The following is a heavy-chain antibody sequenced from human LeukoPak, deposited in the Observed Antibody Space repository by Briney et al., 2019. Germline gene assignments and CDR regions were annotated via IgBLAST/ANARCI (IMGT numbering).Heavy chain of an antibody. CDR1: GFTFSSYS. CDR3: ARDPYDFWSRYFVGGMDV. Sequence: GGSLRLSCAASGFTFSSYSMNWVRQAPGKGLEWVSSISSSSSYIYYADSVKGRFTISRDNAKNSLYLQMNSLRAEDTAVYYCARDPYDFWSRYFVGGMDVWGQGTTVTVSS. D-gene: IGHD3-3*01. CDR2: ISSSSSYI. J-gene: IGHJ6*02. V-gene: IGHV3-21*01.